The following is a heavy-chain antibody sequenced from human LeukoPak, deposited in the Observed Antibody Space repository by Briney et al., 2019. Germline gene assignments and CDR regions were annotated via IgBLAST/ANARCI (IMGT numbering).Heavy chain of an antibody. Sequence: SETLSLTCTVSGGSISSSSYYWGWIRQPPGKGLEWIGYIYYSGSTNYNPSLKSRVTISVDTSKTQFSLKLSSVTAADTAVYYCAREGYSSGWYAYWGQGTLVTVSS. CDR2: IYYSGST. CDR3: AREGYSSGWYAY. D-gene: IGHD6-19*01. J-gene: IGHJ4*02. V-gene: IGHV4-61*01. CDR1: GGSISSSSYY.